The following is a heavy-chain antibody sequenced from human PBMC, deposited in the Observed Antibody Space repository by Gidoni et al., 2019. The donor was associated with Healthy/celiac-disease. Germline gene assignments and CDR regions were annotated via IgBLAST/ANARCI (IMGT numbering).Heavy chain of an antibody. V-gene: IGHV4-30-4*01. CDR3: ARGETTVVTPAY. CDR1: GGSISSGDYY. Sequence: QVQLQESGPGLVKPSQTLSLTCTVSGGSISSGDYYWSGISQPPGKGLEWIGYIYYSGSTYYNPSLKSRVTISVDTSKNQFSLKLSSVTAADTAVYYCARGETTVVTPAYWGQGTLVTVSS. CDR2: IYYSGST. D-gene: IGHD4-17*01. J-gene: IGHJ4*02.